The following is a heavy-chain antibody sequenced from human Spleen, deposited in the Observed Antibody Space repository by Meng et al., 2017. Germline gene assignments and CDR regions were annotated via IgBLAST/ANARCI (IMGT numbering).Heavy chain of an antibody. D-gene: IGHD6-19*01. CDR3: ARGFSSGWYDKDY. V-gene: IGHV7-4-1*02. CDR1: GYTFTNYA. Sequence: VQLVESGSELKKPGASVKVSCKASGYTFTNYAMNWVRQAPGQGLEWMGWINTKTGNSRYAQGFTGRFVFSLDTSVSTAYLQISSLKAEDTAVYYCARGFSSGWYDKDYWGQGTLVTVSS. CDR2: INTKTGNS. J-gene: IGHJ4*02.